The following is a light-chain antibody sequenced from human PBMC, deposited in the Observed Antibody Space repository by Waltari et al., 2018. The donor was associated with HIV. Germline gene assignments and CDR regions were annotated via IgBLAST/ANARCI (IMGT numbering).Light chain of an antibody. CDR3: QQHYILRST. CDR2: WAS. V-gene: IGKV4-1*01. J-gene: IGKJ4*01. Sequence: DIVMTQSPDSMAVSLGERATINCTSSRTVLYSSDNQNYLAWYLQRPGHPPKVLIFWASTRAFGVPDRFSGSGSGTDFTLTISRVQADDVATYYCQQHYILRSTFGGGTKIEI. CDR1: RTVLYSSDNQNY.